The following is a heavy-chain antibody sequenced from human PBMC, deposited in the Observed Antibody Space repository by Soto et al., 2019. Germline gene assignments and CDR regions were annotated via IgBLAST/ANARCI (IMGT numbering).Heavy chain of an antibody. CDR3: ARDAYYYDSSGYYSYFDY. V-gene: IGHV4-31*03. CDR2: IYYSGST. CDR1: GGSISSGGYY. Sequence: SETLSLTCTVSGGSISSGGYYWSWIRQHPGKGLEWIGYIYYSGSTYYNPSLKSRVTISVDTSKNQFSLKLSSVTAADTAVYYCARDAYYYDSSGYYSYFDYWGQGTLVTVSS. J-gene: IGHJ4*02. D-gene: IGHD3-22*01.